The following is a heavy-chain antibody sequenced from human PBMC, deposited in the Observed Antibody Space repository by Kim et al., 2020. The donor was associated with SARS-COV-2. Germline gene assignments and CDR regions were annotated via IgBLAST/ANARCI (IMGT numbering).Heavy chain of an antibody. CDR2: IYPGDSDT. Sequence: GESLKISCKGSGYSFTSYWIGWVRQMPGKGLEWMGIIYPGDSDTRYSPSFQGQVTISADKSISTAYLQWSSLKASDTAMYYCARRSRYDILTGYYADYWGQGTLVTVSS. CDR1: GYSFTSYW. D-gene: IGHD3-9*01. CDR3: ARRSRYDILTGYYADY. V-gene: IGHV5-51*01. J-gene: IGHJ4*02.